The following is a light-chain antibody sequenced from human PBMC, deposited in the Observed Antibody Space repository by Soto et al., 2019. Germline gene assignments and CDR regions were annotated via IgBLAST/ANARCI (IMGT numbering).Light chain of an antibody. CDR1: QTVRNNY. V-gene: IGKV3-20*01. CDR3: QQFSSYPLT. J-gene: IGKJ4*01. Sequence: EFVLTQSPGTLSLCPGERATLSCGASQTVRNNYLAWYQQKPGQAPRLLIYDASSRATGIPDRFSGGGSGTDFTLTISRLAPEDFAVYYCQQFSSYPLTFGGGTKV. CDR2: DAS.